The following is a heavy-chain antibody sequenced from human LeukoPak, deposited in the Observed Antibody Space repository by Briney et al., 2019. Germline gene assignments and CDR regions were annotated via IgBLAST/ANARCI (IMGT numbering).Heavy chain of an antibody. V-gene: IGHV1-46*01. CDR1: GHTFTNYY. D-gene: IGHD6-13*01. CDR3: ARETQQLDTYRYNGFDY. Sequence: ASVKVSCKASGHTFTNYYMHWVRQAPGQGLEWMGIINPNDGSRTYAQKFQGRITLTRDTSTSTLYMEVISLRSDDTAVYYCARETQQLDTYRYNGFDYWGQGTLVTVSS. J-gene: IGHJ4*02. CDR2: INPNDGSR.